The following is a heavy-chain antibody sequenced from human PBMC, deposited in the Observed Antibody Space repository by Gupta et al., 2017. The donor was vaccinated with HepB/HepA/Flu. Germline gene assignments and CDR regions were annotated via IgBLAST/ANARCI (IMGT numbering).Heavy chain of an antibody. CDR1: GGSISSSFYY. J-gene: IGHJ4*02. CDR3: ARQEESYGYPFFEY. CDR2: IYYSGRP. V-gene: IGHV4-39*01. Sequence: QLQLQESGPGLVKPSETLSLTCTVSGGSISSSFYYWGWIRQPLGKGLEWIGSIYYSGRPYYNPALKSRVTISVDTSKNQVSLRLISVTSEDTAVYYCARQEESYGYPFFEYWGQGTLVTVSS. D-gene: IGHD5-24*01.